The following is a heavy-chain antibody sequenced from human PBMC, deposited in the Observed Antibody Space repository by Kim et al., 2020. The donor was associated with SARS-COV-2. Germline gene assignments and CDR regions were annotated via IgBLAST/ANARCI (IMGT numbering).Heavy chain of an antibody. V-gene: IGHV4-59*09. D-gene: IGHD6-19*01. Sequence: LRSRLTISVDTSKNQFSLKLTSGTAADTAVYYCARGGMAAVVRSYWYFDLWGRGTLVTVSS. CDR3: ARGGMAAVVRSYWYFDL. J-gene: IGHJ2*01.